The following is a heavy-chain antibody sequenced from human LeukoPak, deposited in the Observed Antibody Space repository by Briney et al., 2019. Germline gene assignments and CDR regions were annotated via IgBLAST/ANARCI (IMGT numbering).Heavy chain of an antibody. D-gene: IGHD6-19*01. CDR1: GFTFDDYG. V-gene: IGHV3-20*04. CDR3: AKDQIAVADIYAFDI. J-gene: IGHJ3*02. CDR2: INWNSGSI. Sequence: GGSLRLSCAASGFTFDDYGMSWVRQAPGKGLEWVSGINWNSGSIGYADSVKGRFTISRDNAKNSLYLQMNSLRAEDTALYYCAKDQIAVADIYAFDIWGQGTMVTVSS.